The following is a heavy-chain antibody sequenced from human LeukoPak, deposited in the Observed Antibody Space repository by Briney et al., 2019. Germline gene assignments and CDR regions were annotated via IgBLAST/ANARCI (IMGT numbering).Heavy chain of an antibody. Sequence: PGRSLRLSCAASGFTFDDYAMHWVRQAPGKGLEWVSGISWNSGSIGYADSVKGRFTISRDNAKNSLYLQMNSLRAEDTALYYCAKAHMVRGVFYPFDYWGQGTLVTVSS. CDR1: GFTFDDYA. V-gene: IGHV3-9*01. J-gene: IGHJ4*02. CDR3: AKAHMVRGVFYPFDY. CDR2: ISWNSGSI. D-gene: IGHD3-10*01.